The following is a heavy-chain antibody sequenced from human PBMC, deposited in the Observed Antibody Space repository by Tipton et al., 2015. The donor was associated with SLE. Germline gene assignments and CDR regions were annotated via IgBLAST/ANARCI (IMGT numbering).Heavy chain of an antibody. D-gene: IGHD3-22*01. Sequence: SLRLSCAASGFTFSSYAMSWVRQAPGKGLVWVSRINSDGSSTSYADSVKGRFTISRDNAKNTLYLQMNSLRAEDTAVYYCARTRNYYDSSGYQGYFDYWGQGTLVTVSS. CDR2: INSDGSST. CDR3: ARTRNYYDSSGYQGYFDY. J-gene: IGHJ4*02. CDR1: GFTFSSYA. V-gene: IGHV3-74*01.